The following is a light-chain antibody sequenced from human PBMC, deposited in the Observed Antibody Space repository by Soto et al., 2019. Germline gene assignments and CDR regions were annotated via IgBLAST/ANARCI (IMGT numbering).Light chain of an antibody. CDR2: GNS. V-gene: IGLV1-40*01. CDR3: QSYDSSLGVV. J-gene: IGLJ2*01. Sequence: QSVLTQPPSVSGAPGQRVTISCTGSGSNIGANYDVHWFQQLPGTAPKLLIYGNSNRPSGVPDRFSGSQSGTSASLAITGLQAEDEADYYCQSYDSSLGVVFGGGTKLTV. CDR1: GSNIGANYD.